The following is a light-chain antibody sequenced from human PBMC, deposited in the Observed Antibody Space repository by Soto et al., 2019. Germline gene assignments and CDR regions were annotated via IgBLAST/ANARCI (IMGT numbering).Light chain of an antibody. CDR1: SSDVGGYNY. CDR2: EVS. J-gene: IGLJ2*01. Sequence: QSALTQPPSASGSPGQSVTISCTGTSSDVGGYNYFSWYQQHPGKAPKLMIYEVSKRPSGVPDRFSGSKSGNTASLTVSGLQAEDEADYYCSSDAGSNNLVFGGGTKLNV. CDR3: SSDAGSNNLV. V-gene: IGLV2-8*01.